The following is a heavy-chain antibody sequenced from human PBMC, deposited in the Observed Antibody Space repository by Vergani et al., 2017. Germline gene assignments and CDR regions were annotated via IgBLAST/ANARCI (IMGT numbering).Heavy chain of an antibody. Sequence: QVQLQESGPGLVKPSQTLSLTCTVSGGSISSGGYYWSWIRQHPGKGLEWIGYIYYSGSTYYNPSLKSRVTISVDTSKNQFSLKLSSVTAADTAVYYCARVYCSGGSCYSAAFEIWGEGTMVTVSS. CDR3: ARVYCSGGSCYSAAFEI. D-gene: IGHD2-15*01. CDR2: IYYSGST. J-gene: IGHJ3*02. V-gene: IGHV4-31*03. CDR1: GGSISSGGYY.